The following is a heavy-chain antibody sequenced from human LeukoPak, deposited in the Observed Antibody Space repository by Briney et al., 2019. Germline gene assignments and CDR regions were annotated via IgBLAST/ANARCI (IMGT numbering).Heavy chain of an antibody. D-gene: IGHD3-22*01. CDR1: GFTFSSYG. Sequence: GGSLRLSCAASGFTFSSYGMHWVRQAPGKGLEWVAVISYDGSNKYYADSVKGRFTISRDNSKNTLYLQMNSLRAEDTAVYYCAREVNHYDSGAYSPGLDYWGQGTLVTVSS. CDR3: AREVNHYDSGAYSPGLDY. CDR2: ISYDGSNK. J-gene: IGHJ4*02. V-gene: IGHV3-30*03.